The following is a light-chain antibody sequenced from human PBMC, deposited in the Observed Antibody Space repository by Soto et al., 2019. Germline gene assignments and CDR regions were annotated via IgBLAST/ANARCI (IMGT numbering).Light chain of an antibody. CDR2: EGS. CDR3: CSYAGISTNWM. CDR1: SSDIGSYNL. V-gene: IGLV2-23*01. Sequence: QSVLTQPASVSGSPGQSITISCTGTSSDIGSYNLVSWYQQHPDKVPKLMIYEGSKRPSGISNRFSGSKSGNTASLTISGLHAEDEADYYCCSYAGISTNWMFGGGTKLTVL. J-gene: IGLJ3*02.